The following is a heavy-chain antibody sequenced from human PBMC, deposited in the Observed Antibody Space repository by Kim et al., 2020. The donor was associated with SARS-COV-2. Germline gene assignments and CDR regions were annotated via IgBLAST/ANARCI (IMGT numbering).Heavy chain of an antibody. D-gene: IGHD3-22*01. J-gene: IGHJ4*02. V-gene: IGHV3-11*06. CDR3: AGQDYYDSSGYYYFDY. Sequence: SVKGRFTISKDTAKNSLYLQTNSLRAEDTAVYYCAGQDYYDSSGYYYFDYWGQGTLVTVSS.